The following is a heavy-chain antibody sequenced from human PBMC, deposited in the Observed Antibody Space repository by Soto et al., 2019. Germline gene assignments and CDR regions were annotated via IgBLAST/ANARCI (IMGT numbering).Heavy chain of an antibody. CDR1: GGSISSSNR. V-gene: IGHV4-4*02. CDR2: IYHSGST. Sequence: AGTLYLTCAVSGGSISSSNRCGVVRQPPGKGRELIGEIYHSGSTNYNPSLKSRVTISVDKSKNQFSLKLSSVTAADTAVYYCARYLRELLRGMIFYYGMDVWGQGTTVTVSS. CDR3: ARYLRELLRGMIFYYGMDV. D-gene: IGHD1-26*01. J-gene: IGHJ6*02.